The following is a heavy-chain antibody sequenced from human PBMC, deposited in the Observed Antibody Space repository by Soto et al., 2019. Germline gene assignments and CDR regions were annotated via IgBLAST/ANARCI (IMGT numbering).Heavy chain of an antibody. CDR2: FYYSGST. CDR3: ARGYYYDSSGPFDC. V-gene: IGHV4-59*01. CDR1: GGCISSYY. D-gene: IGHD3-22*01. Sequence: SETLSLTCTVSGGCISSYYWTWIRQPPGKGLEWIGDFYYSGSTNYNPSLKSRVTISVDTSKNQFSLKLRSVTAADTAVYYCARGYYYDSSGPFDCWGQGTLVTVSS. J-gene: IGHJ4*02.